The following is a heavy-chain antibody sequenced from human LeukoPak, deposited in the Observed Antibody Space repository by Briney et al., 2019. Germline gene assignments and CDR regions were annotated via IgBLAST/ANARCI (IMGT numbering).Heavy chain of an antibody. CDR2: IYSDGRT. J-gene: IGHJ3*02. V-gene: IGHV3-53*01. CDR1: GFTVSSNY. CDR3: ARDLREHGIFDI. Sequence: GGSLRLSCAASGFTVSSNYMSWVRQAAGKGLEWVSEIYSDGRTYYAASVKGRFSISRDNSKNTVYLQMNSLRAEDTAVYYCARDLREHGIFDIWGQGTMVTVSS. D-gene: IGHD1-26*01.